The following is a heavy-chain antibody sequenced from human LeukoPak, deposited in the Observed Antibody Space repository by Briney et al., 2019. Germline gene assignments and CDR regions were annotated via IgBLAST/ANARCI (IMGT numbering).Heavy chain of an antibody. J-gene: IGHJ5*02. CDR1: GGTFSSYA. Sequence: SVKVSCTASGGTFSSYAISWVRQAPGQGLEWMGGIIPIFGTANYAQKFQGRATITADESTSTAYMELSSLRSEDTAVYYCARDCSGGSCYHPHNWFDPWGQGTLVTVSS. CDR3: ARDCSGGSCYHPHNWFDP. CDR2: IIPIFGTA. V-gene: IGHV1-69*13. D-gene: IGHD2-15*01.